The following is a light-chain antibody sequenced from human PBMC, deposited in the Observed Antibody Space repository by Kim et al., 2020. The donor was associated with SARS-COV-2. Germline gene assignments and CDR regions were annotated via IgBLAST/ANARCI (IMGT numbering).Light chain of an antibody. Sequence: ASVGDRVTISCRASHDISNSLAWYQKKPGKVPMLLIYAASTLQSGVPSRFSGSVSGTQFTLTIGSLQTEDVATYYCHKYNSAPWTFGPGTKVDIK. J-gene: IGKJ1*01. CDR1: HDISNS. V-gene: IGKV1-27*01. CDR3: HKYNSAPWT. CDR2: AAS.